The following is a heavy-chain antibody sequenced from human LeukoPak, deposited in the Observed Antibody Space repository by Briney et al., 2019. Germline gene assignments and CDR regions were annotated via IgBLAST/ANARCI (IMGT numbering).Heavy chain of an antibody. V-gene: IGHV1-18*01. D-gene: IGHD3-22*01. CDR3: ARDGPDRAAWFDP. J-gene: IGHJ5*02. CDR1: GYTFSSYG. Sequence: ASVKVSCKASGYTFSSYGISWVRQAPGQGLEWMGWISDYNGNTNYAQKVQGRVTMTTDPFTSTAYMELRSLRSDDTAVYYCARDGPDRAAWFDPWGQGILVTVSS. CDR2: ISDYNGNT.